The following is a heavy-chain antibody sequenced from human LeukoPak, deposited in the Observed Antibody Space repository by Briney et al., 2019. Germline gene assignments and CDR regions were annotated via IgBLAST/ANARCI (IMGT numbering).Heavy chain of an antibody. D-gene: IGHD3-9*01. V-gene: IGHV1-18*01. CDR3: ARVNYDILTGFFYYYGMDV. CDR1: GYTFTSYG. CDR2: ISAYNGNT. Sequence: ASVKVSSTASGYTFTSYGISWVRQAPGQGLEWMGWISAYNGNTNYAQKLQGRVTITTDTFTSTAYMELRSLRSDDTAVYYCARVNYDILTGFFYYYGMDVWGKGTTVTVSS. J-gene: IGHJ6*04.